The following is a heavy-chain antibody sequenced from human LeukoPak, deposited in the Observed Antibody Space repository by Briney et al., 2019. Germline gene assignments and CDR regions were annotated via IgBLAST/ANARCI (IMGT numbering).Heavy chain of an antibody. J-gene: IGHJ5*02. Sequence: GGSLRLSCAASGFTFSNAWMTWVRQAPGKGLEWVGRIKSKTDGGTADYAAPVKGRFTISRDDSKNTLYLQMNSPTTEDRALDYCTILAGNGSYYNFSPWGQGTLVTVSS. CDR1: GFTFSNAW. D-gene: IGHD3-10*01. V-gene: IGHV3-15*01. CDR3: TILAGNGSYYNFSP. CDR2: IKSKTDGGTA.